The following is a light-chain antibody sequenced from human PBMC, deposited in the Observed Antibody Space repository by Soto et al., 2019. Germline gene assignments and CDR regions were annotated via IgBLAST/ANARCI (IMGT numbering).Light chain of an antibody. J-gene: IGLJ1*01. Sequence: QSVLTQPASVSGSPGRSITISCIGTNNDIGVYIYVSWYQQHPGKAPKLAIYEVSNRPSGVSSRFSGSKSGNTASLTISGLQADDEADYYCSSYTSSSTLLVFGTGTKVTVL. CDR1: NNDIGVYIY. CDR2: EVS. V-gene: IGLV2-14*01. CDR3: SSYTSSSTLLV.